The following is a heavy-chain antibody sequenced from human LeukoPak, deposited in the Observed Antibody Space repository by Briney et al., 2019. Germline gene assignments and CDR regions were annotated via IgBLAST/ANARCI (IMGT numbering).Heavy chain of an antibody. Sequence: ASVKVSCKASGYTFTSYGISWVRQAPGQGLEWMGWISAYNGNTNYAQKLQGRVTMTTDTSTSAAYMELRSLRSDDTAVYYCARLCVRVFFRYYYYMDVWGKRTTVTVSS. CDR2: ISAYNGNT. CDR3: ARLCVRVFFRYYYYMDV. J-gene: IGHJ6*03. D-gene: IGHD6-13*01. V-gene: IGHV1-18*01. CDR1: GYTFTSYG.